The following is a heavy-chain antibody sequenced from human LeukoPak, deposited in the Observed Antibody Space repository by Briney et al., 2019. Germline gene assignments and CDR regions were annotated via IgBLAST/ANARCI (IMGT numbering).Heavy chain of an antibody. Sequence: SETPSLTCTVSGGSISSGDYYWSWIRQPPGRGLEWIGYIYYSGSTYYNPSLKSRVTISVDTSKNQFSLKLSSVTAADTAVYYCARAGYYYDDNYFDYWGQGTLVTVSS. D-gene: IGHD3-22*01. CDR1: GGSISSGDYY. J-gene: IGHJ4*02. V-gene: IGHV4-30-4*01. CDR2: IYYSGST. CDR3: ARAGYYYDDNYFDY.